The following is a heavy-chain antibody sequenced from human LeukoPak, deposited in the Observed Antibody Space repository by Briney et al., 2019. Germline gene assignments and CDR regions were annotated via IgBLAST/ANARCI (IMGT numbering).Heavy chain of an antibody. V-gene: IGHV3-23*01. D-gene: IGHD3-22*01. CDR2: ILDSGGNT. J-gene: IGHJ4*02. CDR3: AKGGDRDYYESRGYYY. Sequence: GGSLRLSCAGSGFTFNIYTMSWVRQAPGRGLEWVSTILDSGGNTYYADSVRGRFLVSRDNSKNILYLQMNSLRVEDTAVYYCAKGGDRDYYESRGYYYWGRGALVTVSS. CDR1: GFTFNIYT.